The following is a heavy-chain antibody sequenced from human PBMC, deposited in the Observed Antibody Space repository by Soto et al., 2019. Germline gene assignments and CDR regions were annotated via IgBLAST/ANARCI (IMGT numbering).Heavy chain of an antibody. CDR2: IYHSGST. D-gene: IGHD3-10*01. J-gene: IGHJ4*02. Sequence: ASETLSLTCAVSGGSISSSNWWSWVRQPPGKGLEWIGEIYHSGSTNYNPSLKSRVTISVDKSKNQFSLKLSSVTAADTAVYYCASPGGYYGSGSYKDDYWGQGTLVTVSS. V-gene: IGHV4-4*02. CDR1: GGSISSSNW. CDR3: ASPGGYYGSGSYKDDY.